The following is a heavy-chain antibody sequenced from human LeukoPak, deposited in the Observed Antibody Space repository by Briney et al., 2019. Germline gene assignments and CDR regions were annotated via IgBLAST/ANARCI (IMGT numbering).Heavy chain of an antibody. CDR3: ARGRKADPDDY. J-gene: IGHJ4*02. CDR1: GGSISSYY. CDR2: IYYSGST. V-gene: IGHV4-59*01. D-gene: IGHD2-15*01. Sequence: PSETLSLTCTVSGGSISSYYWSWIRQPPGKGLEWIGYIYYSGSTNYNPSLKSRVTISVDTSKNQFSLKLSSVTAADTAVYYCARGRKADPDDYWGQGTLVTVSS.